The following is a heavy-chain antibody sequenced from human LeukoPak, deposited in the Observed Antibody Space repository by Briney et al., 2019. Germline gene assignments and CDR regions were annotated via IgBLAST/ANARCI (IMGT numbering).Heavy chain of an antibody. J-gene: IGHJ4*02. CDR2: IYYSGST. V-gene: IGHV4-39*07. CDR3: AGEGHYYASSGYHYGGVDY. Sequence: SETLSLTCTVSGGSISSSSYYWGWIRQPPGKELQWIGSIYYSGSTYYNPSLKSRVTISVDTSKNQFSLKLSSVSAADTAVYYCAGEGHYYASSGYHYGGVDYWGQGTLVTVSS. CDR1: GGSISSSSYY. D-gene: IGHD3-22*01.